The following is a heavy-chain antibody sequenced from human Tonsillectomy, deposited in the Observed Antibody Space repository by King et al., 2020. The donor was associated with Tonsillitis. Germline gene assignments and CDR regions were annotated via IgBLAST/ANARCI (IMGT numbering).Heavy chain of an antibody. V-gene: IGHV3-66*01. J-gene: IGHJ4*02. CDR3: ARAPTARFFDC. CDR2: IYSADST. CDR1: GFSVSSNY. Sequence: VQLVESGGGLVQPGGSLRLSCAASGFSVSSNYMGWVRQAPGKGLDWVSVIYSADSTYYADSVTGRFTISRDNSKNTLSLQMNSLRAEDTAVYYCARAPTARFFDCWGQGILVTVSS.